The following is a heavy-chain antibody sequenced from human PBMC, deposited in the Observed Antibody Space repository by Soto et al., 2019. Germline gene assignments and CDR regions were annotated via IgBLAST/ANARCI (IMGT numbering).Heavy chain of an antibody. J-gene: IGHJ3*02. D-gene: IGHD1-7*01. CDR3: ARPDGITGTVDAFDI. Sequence: EASVKVSCKASGYTFTSYGISWVRQAPGQGLEWMGWISAYNGNTNYAQKLQGRVTMTTDTSTSTAYMELRSLRSDDTAVYYCARPDGITGTVDAFDIWGQGTMVTVSS. CDR2: ISAYNGNT. V-gene: IGHV1-18*01. CDR1: GYTFTSYG.